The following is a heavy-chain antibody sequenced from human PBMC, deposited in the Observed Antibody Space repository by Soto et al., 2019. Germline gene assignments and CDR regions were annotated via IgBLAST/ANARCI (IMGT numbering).Heavy chain of an antibody. CDR1: GFTFTSSA. V-gene: IGHV1-58*02. D-gene: IGHD6-13*01. J-gene: IGHJ6*02. CDR2: IVVGSGNT. CDR3: ARGILYSSSSMDV. Sequence: SVKVSCKACGFTFTSSAMQWVRQARGQRLEWIGWIVVGSGNTNYAQKFQGWVTMTRDTSISTAYMELSRLRSDDTAVYYCARGILYSSSSMDVWGQGTTVTVSS.